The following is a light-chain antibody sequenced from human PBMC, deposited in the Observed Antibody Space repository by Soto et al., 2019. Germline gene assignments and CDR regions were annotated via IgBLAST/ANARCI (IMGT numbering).Light chain of an antibody. CDR2: DAS. V-gene: IGKV3-15*01. Sequence: EVVMTQSPVNLSVSSGERATLSCRDSLSIRSNLAWYQQKPGQAPRLLIYDASTRATGIPAKFSGSGSGTEFTLIIGILQSEDFAVYYCRQYNNWPLTFGGGTKVEIK. J-gene: IGKJ4*01. CDR1: LSIRSN. CDR3: RQYNNWPLT.